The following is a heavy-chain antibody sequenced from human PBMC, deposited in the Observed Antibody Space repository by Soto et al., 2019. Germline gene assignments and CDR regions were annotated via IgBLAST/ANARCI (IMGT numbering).Heavy chain of an antibody. D-gene: IGHD5-12*01. CDR2: TIPIFGTA. Sequence: SVKVSCKASGGTFSSYAISWVRQAPGQGLEWMGGTIPIFGTANYAQKFQGRVTITADESTSTAYMELSSLRSEDTAVYYCARVYLEMATIFFDYWGQGTLVTVSS. CDR3: ARVYLEMATIFFDY. J-gene: IGHJ4*02. CDR1: GGTFSSYA. V-gene: IGHV1-69*13.